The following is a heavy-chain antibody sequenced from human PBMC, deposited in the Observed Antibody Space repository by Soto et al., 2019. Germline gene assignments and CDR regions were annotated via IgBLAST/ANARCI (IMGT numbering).Heavy chain of an antibody. V-gene: IGHV3-72*01. J-gene: IGHJ6*02. Sequence: GVSLRLSCAASGFTFSDHYMDWVRQAPGKGLEWVGRTRSKTNSETTEYAASVKGRFTISRDDSKNTLYLQMNSLKTEDTAVYYCTTEDSGSYLGYGMDVWGQGTTVTVSS. CDR1: GFTFSDHY. CDR2: TRSKTNSETT. CDR3: TTEDSGSYLGYGMDV. D-gene: IGHD1-26*01.